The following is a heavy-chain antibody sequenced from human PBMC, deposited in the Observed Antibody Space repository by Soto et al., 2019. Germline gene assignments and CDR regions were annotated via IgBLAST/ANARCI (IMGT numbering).Heavy chain of an antibody. CDR2: MSGSGGST. D-gene: IGHD3-3*01. CDR3: AKEEEWLLIG. V-gene: IGHV3-23*01. CDR1: EGSVSSCA. Sequence: SRRLSGPAGEGSVSSCAMTQTRQGPGKGVEWVSAMSGSGGSTYYADSVKGRFTISRDNSKNTLYLQMNSLRAEDTAVYYGAKEEEWLLIGWGQGTLVTVSS. J-gene: IGHJ4*02.